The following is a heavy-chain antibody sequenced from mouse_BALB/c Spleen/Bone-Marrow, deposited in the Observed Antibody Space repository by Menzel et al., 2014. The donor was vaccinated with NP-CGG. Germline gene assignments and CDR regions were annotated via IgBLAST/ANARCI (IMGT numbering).Heavy chain of an antibody. J-gene: IGHJ3*01. V-gene: IGHV1S74*01. D-gene: IGHD1-1*01. CDR2: IDPSDSET. CDR3: ASYASSTAYFAY. CDR1: GYSSTTYW. Sequence: VKLMESGPQLVRPGASVKISCKASGYSSTTYWMHWVKQRPGQGLEWIGMIDPSDSETRLNQEFKDKATLTVDESSSRASMQLSRPTAEDSAVYYCASYASSTAYFAYWGQGTLVTVSA.